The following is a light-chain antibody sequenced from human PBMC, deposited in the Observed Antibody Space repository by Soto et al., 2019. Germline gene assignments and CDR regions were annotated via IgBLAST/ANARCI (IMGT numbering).Light chain of an antibody. J-gene: IGKJ1*01. CDR1: QGISSY. Sequence: DIQLTQSPSFLSASVGDRVTITCRASQGISSYLAWYQQKPGKAPKLLIYAASTLESGVPSRFTGSGSGTDFTLTVSSLQVEDFATYYCQQTDTIPRTFGQGTKVDIK. CDR2: AAS. CDR3: QQTDTIPRT. V-gene: IGKV1-9*01.